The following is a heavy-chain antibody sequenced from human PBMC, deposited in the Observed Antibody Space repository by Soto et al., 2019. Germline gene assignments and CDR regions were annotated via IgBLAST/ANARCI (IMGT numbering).Heavy chain of an antibody. CDR2: IWYDGSNK. CDR3: ARDFESAETFDY. V-gene: IGHV3-33*01. CDR1: GFTFSSYG. J-gene: IGHJ4*02. Sequence: HPGGSLRLSCAASGFTFSSYGMHWVRQAPGKGLEWVAVIWYDGSNKYYADSVKGRFTISRDNSKNTLYLQMNSLRAEDTAVYYCARDFESAETFDYWGQGTLVTVSS.